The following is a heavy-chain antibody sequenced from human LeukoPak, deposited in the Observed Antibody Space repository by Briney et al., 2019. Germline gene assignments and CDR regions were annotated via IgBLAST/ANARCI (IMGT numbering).Heavy chain of an antibody. Sequence: GGSLRLSCAASGFTFSTYWMSWARQAPGKGLEWVANIKQDGSDKYYVDSVKGRFTISRDNAKNSLYLQMSSLRAEDTAVYYCAGDLDYWGQGTLVTVSS. CDR2: IKQDGSDK. CDR3: AGDLDY. V-gene: IGHV3-7*03. J-gene: IGHJ4*02. CDR1: GFTFSTYW.